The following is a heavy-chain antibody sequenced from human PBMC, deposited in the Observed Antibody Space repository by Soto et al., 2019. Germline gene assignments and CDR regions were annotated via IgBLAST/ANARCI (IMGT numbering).Heavy chain of an antibody. V-gene: IGHV3-48*02. J-gene: IGHJ4*02. CDR1: GFTFSGYS. CDR2: ISSLSSPR. Sequence: EVQLVESGGGLVQTGGSLRLSCAASGFTFSGYSMNWVRQAPGKGLEWVSYISSLSSPRYYAESVEGRFIISRDNVKNSLYLQMNSLRDDDKAVYFCAREDRLGSRSFDYWGQGGLVTVSS. CDR3: AREDRLGSRSFDY. D-gene: IGHD3-9*01.